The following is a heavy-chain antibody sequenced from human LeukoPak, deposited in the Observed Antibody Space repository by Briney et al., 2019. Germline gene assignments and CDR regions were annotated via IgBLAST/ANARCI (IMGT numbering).Heavy chain of an antibody. J-gene: IGHJ4*02. D-gene: IGHD3-16*01. V-gene: IGHV4-61*05. CDR1: GGSISSSSYY. CDR2: TYYSGST. Sequence: SETLSLTCTVSGGSISSSSYYWGWIRQPPGKGLEWIGYTYYSGSTNYNPSLKSRVTISVDTSKNQFSLKLSSVTAADTAVYYCARVIGGVGYFDYWGQGTLVTVSS. CDR3: ARVIGGVGYFDY.